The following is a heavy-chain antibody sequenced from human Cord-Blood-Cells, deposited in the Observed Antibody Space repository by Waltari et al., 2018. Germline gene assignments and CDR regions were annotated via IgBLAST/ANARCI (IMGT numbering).Heavy chain of an antibody. CDR3: ARESSYDAFDI. CDR1: GFTSSSYW. D-gene: IGHD6-13*01. CDR2: IKQDGSEK. V-gene: IGHV3-7*01. Sequence: EVQLVESGGGLVQPGGSLRLSCAASGFTSSSYWMSWVRQAPGKGLEWVANIKQDGSEKCDGDSVKCRFTSSRDNAKNSLYLQMNSLRAEDTAVYYCARESSYDAFDIWGQGTMVTVSS. J-gene: IGHJ3*02.